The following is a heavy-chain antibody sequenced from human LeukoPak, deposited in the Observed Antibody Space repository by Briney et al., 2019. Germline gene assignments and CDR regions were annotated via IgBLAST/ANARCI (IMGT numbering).Heavy chain of an antibody. V-gene: IGHV3-21*06. J-gene: IGHJ4*02. CDR2: ISTSSSYI. CDR1: GFTLRSYG. CDR3: AKDSLASNGVLDY. Sequence: GSLRLSCVASGFTLRSYGLNWVRQAPGKGLEWVSFISTSSSYIYYGDSVKGRFTISRDNAKNSLFLQMNSLRAEDTAVYYCAKDSLASNGVLDYWGQGTLVTVSS. D-gene: IGHD4-11*01.